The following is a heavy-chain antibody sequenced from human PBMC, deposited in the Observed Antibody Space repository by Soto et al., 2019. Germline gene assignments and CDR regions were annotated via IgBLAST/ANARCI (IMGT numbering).Heavy chain of an antibody. J-gene: IGHJ4*02. CDR3: ARWAVVVPAAMYYFDY. V-gene: IGHV1-3*01. Sequence: QVQLVQSGAEVKKPGASVKVSCKASGYTFTSYAMHWVRRAPGQRLEWMGWINAGNGNTKYSQKFQGRVTITRDTSASTAYMELSSLRSEDTAVHHYARWAVVVPAAMYYFDYWGQGTLVSVSS. CDR1: GYTFTSYA. D-gene: IGHD2-2*01. CDR2: INAGNGNT.